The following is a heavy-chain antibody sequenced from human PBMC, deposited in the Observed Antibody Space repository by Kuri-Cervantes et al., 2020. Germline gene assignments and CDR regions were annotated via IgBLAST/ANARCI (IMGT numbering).Heavy chain of an antibody. CDR2: IHYSGST. Sequence: SETLSLTCTVSGGSVSSGSYYWSWIRQPPGKGLEWIGYIHYSGSTNYNPSLKSRVTISVDTSKNQFSLKLSSVTAADTAVYYCARGKSIAARLEGPPDYWGQGTLVTVSS. V-gene: IGHV4-61*01. D-gene: IGHD6-6*01. CDR3: ARGKSIAARLEGPPDY. J-gene: IGHJ4*02. CDR1: GGSVSSGSYY.